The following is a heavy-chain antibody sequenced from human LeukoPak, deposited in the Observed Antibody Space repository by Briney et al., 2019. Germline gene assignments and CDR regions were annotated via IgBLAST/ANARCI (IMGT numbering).Heavy chain of an antibody. D-gene: IGHD6-13*01. J-gene: IGHJ6*02. V-gene: IGHV4-59*08. Sequence: SETLSLTCTVSGGSISSYYWSWIRQPPGKGLEWIGYIYYSGSTNYNPSLKSRVTISVDTSKNQFSLKLSSVTAADTAVYYCARRKLVGGMDVWGQGTTVTVS. CDR2: IYYSGST. CDR3: ARRKLVGGMDV. CDR1: GGSISSYY.